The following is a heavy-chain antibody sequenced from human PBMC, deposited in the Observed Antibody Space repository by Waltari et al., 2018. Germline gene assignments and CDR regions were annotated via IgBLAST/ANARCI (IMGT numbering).Heavy chain of an antibody. CDR3: ARDPGYYDTSGYPAYFDY. V-gene: IGHV4-38-2*02. CDR2: IYFSGST. CDR1: GYSISSGYY. Sequence: QVQLQESGPGLVKPSETLSLTCTVSGYSISSGYYWGWIRQPPGKGLEWIGSIYFSGSTYYNPSLKSRVTISVDTSKNQFSLKLSSVTAADTDVYYCARDPGYYDTSGYPAYFDYWGQGTLVTVSS. D-gene: IGHD3-22*01. J-gene: IGHJ4*02.